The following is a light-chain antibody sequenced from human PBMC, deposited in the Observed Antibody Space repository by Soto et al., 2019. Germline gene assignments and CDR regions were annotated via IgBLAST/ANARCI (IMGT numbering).Light chain of an antibody. CDR2: AAS. CDR3: QQLFDSPIT. J-gene: IGKJ5*01. V-gene: IGKV1-9*01. CDR1: QFISTS. Sequence: IQLTQSTSSLSASVGVRLTITCRTSQFISTSLAWYQVKPGKAPKLLIYAASTLESGVPSRFSATVSGTEFSLTITSLQPEDFATYYCQQLFDSPITFGQVTRLEI.